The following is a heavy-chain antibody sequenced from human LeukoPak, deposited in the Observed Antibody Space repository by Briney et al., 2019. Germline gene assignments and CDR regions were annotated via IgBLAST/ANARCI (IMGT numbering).Heavy chain of an antibody. D-gene: IGHD2-15*01. CDR3: ARDQDSYCSAGSCYFTAFDY. CDR1: GFTFSDYY. J-gene: IGHJ4*02. CDR2: IRSSSSYT. Sequence: GGSLRLSCAASGFTFSDYYMSWIRQAPGKGLEWVSYIRSSSSYTNYADSVKGRFTNSRDNAKNSLYLQMNSLRAEDTAVYYCARDQDSYCSAGSCYFTAFDYWGQGTLVTVSS. V-gene: IGHV3-11*06.